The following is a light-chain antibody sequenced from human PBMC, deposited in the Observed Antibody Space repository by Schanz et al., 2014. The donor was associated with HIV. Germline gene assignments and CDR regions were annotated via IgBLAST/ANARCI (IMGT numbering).Light chain of an antibody. Sequence: QSVLTQPPSASGTPGQRVTISCSGSSSNFRSNAVNWYQQLPGTGPKLLIYATYNRPSGVPDRFSGSKSGTSASLAISGLQSEDEADYYCATWDDSLNGWVFGGGTKLTVL. CDR2: ATY. CDR1: SSNFRSNA. J-gene: IGLJ3*02. V-gene: IGLV1-44*01. CDR3: ATWDDSLNGWV.